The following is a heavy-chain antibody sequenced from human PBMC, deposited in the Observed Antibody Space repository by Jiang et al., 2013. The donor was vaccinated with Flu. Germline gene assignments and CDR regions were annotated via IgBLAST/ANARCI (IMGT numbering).Heavy chain of an antibody. J-gene: IGHJ6*02. V-gene: IGHV1-69*01. CDR2: SSPIFGTA. Sequence: RQAPGQGLEWMGGSSPIFGTANYAQKFQGRVTITADESTSTAYMELSSLRSEDTAVYYCASRLWFGELSADYYYCYGMDVWGQGTTVTVSS. D-gene: IGHD3-10*01. CDR3: ASRLWFGELSADYYYCYGMDV.